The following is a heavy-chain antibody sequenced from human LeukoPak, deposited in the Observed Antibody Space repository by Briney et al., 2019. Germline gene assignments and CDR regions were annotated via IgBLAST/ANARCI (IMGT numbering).Heavy chain of an antibody. CDR3: ARDLVVAGTGFGY. D-gene: IGHD6-19*01. J-gene: IGHJ4*02. Sequence: PGVSLRLSCAASGFTFYDYGMSWVRHAPEKGLEWVSGINWKGGTTVYADSVKGRFTISRDNAKKSLYLQMNSLRAEDTALYYCARDLVVAGTGFGYWGQGTLVTVSS. V-gene: IGHV3-20*04. CDR1: GFTFYDYG. CDR2: INWKGGTT.